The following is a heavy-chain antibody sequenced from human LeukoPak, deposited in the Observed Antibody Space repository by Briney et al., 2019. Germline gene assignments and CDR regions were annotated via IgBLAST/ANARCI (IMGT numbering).Heavy chain of an antibody. V-gene: IGHV3-7*01. CDR2: IKPDGSDK. D-gene: IGHD2-15*01. J-gene: IGHJ3*02. CDR1: GFTFSSYW. CDR3: ARRLPDCSGGSCQDAFDI. Sequence: PGGSLRLSCAASGFTFSSYWMTWVRQAPGKGLEWVANIKPDGSDKYCVDSVKGRFTLSRDNAENSLYLQMNSLRAEDTAVYYCARRLPDCSGGSCQDAFDIWGQGTMVTVSS.